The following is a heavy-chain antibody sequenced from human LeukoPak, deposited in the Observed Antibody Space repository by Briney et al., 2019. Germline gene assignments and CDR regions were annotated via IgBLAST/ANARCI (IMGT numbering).Heavy chain of an antibody. Sequence: PGGSLRLSCAASGFTFSSYSMNWVRQAPGKGLEWVSSISSSSSYIYYADSVKGRFTISRDNAKNSLYLQMNSLRAEDTAVYYCARGDGYNDDAFDIWGQGTMVTVSS. J-gene: IGHJ3*02. D-gene: IGHD5-24*01. CDR3: ARGDGYNDDAFDI. V-gene: IGHV3-21*01. CDR2: ISSSSSYI. CDR1: GFTFSSYS.